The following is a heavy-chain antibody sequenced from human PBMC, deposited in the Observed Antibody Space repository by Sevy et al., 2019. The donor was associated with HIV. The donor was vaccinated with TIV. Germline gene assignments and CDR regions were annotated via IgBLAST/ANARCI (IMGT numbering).Heavy chain of an antibody. CDR3: ARVSGWHLRYGMDV. CDR1: GFNFASYD. J-gene: IGHJ6*02. D-gene: IGHD6-19*01. Sequence: ASVKVSWKASGFNFASYDIYWVRQATGQGLEWMGWMNTNTGNTGFAQKFQGRVTMTRNTSITTAYMELSNLRSEDTAVYYCARVSGWHLRYGMDVWGQGTTVTVSS. V-gene: IGHV1-8*02. CDR2: MNTNTGNT.